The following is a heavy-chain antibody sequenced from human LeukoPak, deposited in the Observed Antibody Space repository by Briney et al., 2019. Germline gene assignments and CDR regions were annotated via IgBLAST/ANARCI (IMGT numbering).Heavy chain of an antibody. V-gene: IGHV3-43D*03. CDR2: ISWDGGST. CDR1: GFTFDDYA. D-gene: IGHD6-13*01. J-gene: IGHJ6*03. CDR3: AKGGSSSWYSYYYYMDV. Sequence: GGSLRLPCAASGFTFDDYAMHWVRQAPGKGLEWVSLISWDGGSTYYADSVKGRFTISRDNSKNSLYLQMNSLRAEDTALYYCAKGGSSSWYSYYYYMDVWGKGTTVTVSS.